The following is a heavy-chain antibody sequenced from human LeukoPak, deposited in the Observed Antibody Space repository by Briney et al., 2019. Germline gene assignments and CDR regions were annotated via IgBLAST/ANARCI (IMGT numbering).Heavy chain of an antibody. CDR1: GGTFSSYT. CDR3: ARGGSGYPFDY. D-gene: IGHD3-9*01. Sequence: GASVKVSCKASGGTFSSYTISWVRQAPGQGLEWMGRIIPILGIANYAQKFQGRVTITADKSTSTAYMELSSLRSEDTAVYYCARGGSGYPFDYWGQGTLFTVSS. V-gene: IGHV1-69*02. J-gene: IGHJ4*02. CDR2: IIPILGIA.